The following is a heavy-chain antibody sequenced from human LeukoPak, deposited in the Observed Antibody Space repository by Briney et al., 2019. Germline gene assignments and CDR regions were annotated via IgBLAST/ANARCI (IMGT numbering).Heavy chain of an antibody. V-gene: IGHV1-18*01. CDR3: ARVGHPNPTYYDFWSGYLSNNNWFDP. D-gene: IGHD3-3*01. Sequence: ASVKVSCKASGYTFTSYGISWVRQAPGQGLEWMGWISAYNGDTNYARKLQGRVTMTTDTSTSTAYMELRSLRSDDTAVYYCARVGHPNPTYYDFWSGYLSNNNWFDPWGQGTLVTVSS. J-gene: IGHJ5*02. CDR2: ISAYNGDT. CDR1: GYTFTSYG.